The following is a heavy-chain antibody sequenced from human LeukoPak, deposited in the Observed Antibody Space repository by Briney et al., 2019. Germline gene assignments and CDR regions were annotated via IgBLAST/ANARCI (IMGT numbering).Heavy chain of an antibody. CDR2: ISAYNGNT. D-gene: IGHD3-22*01. CDR3: AREYYYDSSGYYSSHPLLV. CDR1: GYTFTSYG. V-gene: IGHV1-18*01. J-gene: IGHJ4*02. Sequence: ASVKVSCKASGYTFTSYGISWVRQAPGQGLEWMGWISAYNGNTNYAQKLQGRVTMTTDTSTSTAYMELRSLRSDDTAVYYCAREYYYDSSGYYSSHPLLVWGQGILVTVSS.